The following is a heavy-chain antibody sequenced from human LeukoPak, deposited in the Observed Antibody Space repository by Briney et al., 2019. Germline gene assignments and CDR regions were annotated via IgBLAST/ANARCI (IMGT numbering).Heavy chain of an antibody. Sequence: PGGSLRLSCTVSGFTVSSNSMSWVRQAPGKGLEWVSFIYSDNTHYSDSVKGRFTISRDNAKNTLYLQMNSLRAEDTAVYYCARDHLLWFGGYDYWGQGTLVTVSS. J-gene: IGHJ4*02. CDR1: GFTVSSNS. CDR3: ARDHLLWFGGYDY. V-gene: IGHV3-53*01. D-gene: IGHD3-10*01. CDR2: IYSDNT.